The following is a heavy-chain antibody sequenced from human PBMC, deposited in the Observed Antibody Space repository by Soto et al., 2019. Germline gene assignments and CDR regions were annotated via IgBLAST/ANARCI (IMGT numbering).Heavy chain of an antibody. D-gene: IGHD6-13*01. CDR3: ARKGKKQQLVLGFDY. V-gene: IGHV4-34*01. CDR2: INHSGST. CDR1: GGSFSGYY. Sequence: SETLSLTCAVYGGSFSGYYWSWIRQPPGKGLEWIGEINHSGSTNYNPSLKSRVTISVDTSKNQFSLKLSSVTAADTAVYYCARKGKKQQLVLGFDYWGQGTLVTVSS. J-gene: IGHJ4*02.